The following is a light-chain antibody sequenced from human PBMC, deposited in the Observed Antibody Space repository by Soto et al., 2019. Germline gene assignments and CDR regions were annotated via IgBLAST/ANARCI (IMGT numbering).Light chain of an antibody. J-gene: IGKJ1*01. V-gene: IGKV3-20*01. CDR2: AAS. CDR1: QNVRSS. Sequence: EVVLTQSPGTLSLSPGERATLSCRASQNVRSSLAWYQHRPGQAPRLLIYAASTRATGIADRFSGGGSGTDFTLTISRLEPEDFAVYYCQQYGSSPPWTFGQGTKVDIK. CDR3: QQYGSSPPWT.